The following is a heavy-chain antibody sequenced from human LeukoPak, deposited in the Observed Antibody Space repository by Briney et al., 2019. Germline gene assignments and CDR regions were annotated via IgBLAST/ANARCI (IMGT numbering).Heavy chain of an antibody. CDR2: INTNTGNP. D-gene: IGHD5-24*01. CDR1: GYTFTNYA. CDR3: ARGNLRDPFDI. V-gene: IGHV7-4-1*02. Sequence: ASVKVSCKASGYTFTNYAMSWVRQAPGQGLEWMGWINTNTGNPTCAQGFTGRFVFSLDTSVSTAYLQISSLKAEDTAVYYCARGNLRDPFDIWGQGTMVTVSS. J-gene: IGHJ3*02.